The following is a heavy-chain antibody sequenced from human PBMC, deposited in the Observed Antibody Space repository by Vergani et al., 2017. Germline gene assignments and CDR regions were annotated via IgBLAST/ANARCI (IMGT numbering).Heavy chain of an antibody. V-gene: IGHV1-2*02. J-gene: IGHJ6*02. CDR2: INPNSGGT. Sequence: QVQLVQSGAEVKKPGASVKVSCKASGYTFTGYYMHWVRQAPGQGLEWMGWINPNSGGTNYAQKFQGRVTMTRDTSISTAYMELSRLRSDDTAVYYCAREGGPDSGSYNYYYGMDVWGQGTTVTVSS. D-gene: IGHD1-26*01. CDR3: AREGGPDSGSYNYYYGMDV. CDR1: GYTFTGYY.